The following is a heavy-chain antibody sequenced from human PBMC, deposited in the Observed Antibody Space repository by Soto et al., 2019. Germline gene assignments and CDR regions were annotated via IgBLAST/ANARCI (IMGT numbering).Heavy chain of an antibody. Sequence: QITLKESGPTLVKPTQTLTLTCTFSGFSLSTTGVGVGWIRQPPGKALEWLALIYWDDDKRDNPSLKSRLTINKDTSINQVVLTMTNMDPVDTATYYCVQSRCGGDCLQSYSSHSDYGLDVWGQGTTVTVSS. V-gene: IGHV2-5*02. CDR3: VQSRCGGDCLQSYSSHSDYGLDV. CDR2: IYWDDDK. J-gene: IGHJ6*02. D-gene: IGHD2-21*01. CDR1: GFSLSTTGVG.